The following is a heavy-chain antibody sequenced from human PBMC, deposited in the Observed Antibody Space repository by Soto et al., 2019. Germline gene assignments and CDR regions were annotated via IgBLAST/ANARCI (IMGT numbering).Heavy chain of an antibody. CDR3: ARHATFGIAVAFGNWFDP. CDR1: GYSFTSYW. CDR2: IYPGDSDT. D-gene: IGHD6-19*01. Sequence: GESLKISCKGSGYSFTSYWIGWVRQMPGKGLEWMGIIYPGDSDTRYSPSFQGQVTISADKSISTAYLQWSSLKASDTAMYYCARHATFGIAVAFGNWFDPWGQGTLVTVSS. J-gene: IGHJ5*02. V-gene: IGHV5-51*01.